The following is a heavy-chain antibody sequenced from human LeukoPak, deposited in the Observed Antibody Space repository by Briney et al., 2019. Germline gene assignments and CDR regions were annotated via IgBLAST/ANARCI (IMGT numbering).Heavy chain of an antibody. CDR3: ATDRPYYYDSNLDY. CDR1: GYTLTELS. V-gene: IGHV1-24*01. CDR2: FDPEDGET. J-gene: IGHJ4*02. Sequence: ASVKVSCKVSGYTLTELSMHWVRQAPGKGLEWMGGFDPEDGETIYAQKFQGRVTVTEDTSTDTAYMELSSLRSEDTAVYYCATDRPYYYDSNLDYWGQGTLVTVSS. D-gene: IGHD3-22*01.